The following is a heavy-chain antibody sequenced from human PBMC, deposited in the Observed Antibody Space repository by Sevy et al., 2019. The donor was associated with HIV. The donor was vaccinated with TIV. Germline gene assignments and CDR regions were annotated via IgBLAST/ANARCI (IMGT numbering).Heavy chain of an antibody. CDR2: FSFGCGKI. CDR1: GFTFSKYS. CDR3: ARGGCTKPHDY. V-gene: IGHV3-23*01. D-gene: IGHD2-8*01. Sequence: GSLRLSCAASGFTFSKYSMSWIRQTPGKGLEWVSTFSFGCGKINYADSVKGRFTISRDDSRNTFYLQMNSLGAEDTAIYYWARGGCTKPHDYWGQGTVVTVSS. J-gene: IGHJ4*02.